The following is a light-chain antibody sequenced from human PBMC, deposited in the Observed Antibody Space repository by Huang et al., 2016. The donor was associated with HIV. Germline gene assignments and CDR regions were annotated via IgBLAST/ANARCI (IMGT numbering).Light chain of an antibody. CDR2: GAS. Sequence: EIVLTQSPGTLSLSPGERTTLSCRASQSVSSGYLAWYQQKPVQAPRLLIYGASTRATGIPGRFSGSGSGTDFTLTISRLQPEDFAVYYCQQYGSSPGTFGQGTKVEVK. CDR1: QSVSSGY. V-gene: IGKV3-20*01. CDR3: QQYGSSPGT. J-gene: IGKJ1*01.